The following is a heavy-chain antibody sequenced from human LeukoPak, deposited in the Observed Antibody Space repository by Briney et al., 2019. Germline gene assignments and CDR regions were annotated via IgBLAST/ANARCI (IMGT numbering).Heavy chain of an antibody. CDR1: GFTFSNVY. J-gene: IGHJ4*02. Sequence: GGSLRLSCAVSGFTFSNVYMSWVRQAPGKGLEWVGRIKSKSDGATADYAAPVTGRFTISRDDSQNIVFLQMNSLKIEDTGVYYCLTTRWGQGTLVTVSS. V-gene: IGHV3-15*01. CDR2: IKSKSDGATA. CDR3: LTTR.